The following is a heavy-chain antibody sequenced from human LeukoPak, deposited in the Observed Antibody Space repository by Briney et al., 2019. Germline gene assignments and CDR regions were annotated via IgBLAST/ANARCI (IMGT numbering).Heavy chain of an antibody. Sequence: GASVKVSCKASGYTFTDYGLNWVRQAPGLGLEWMGWISPNSGHTSYAQKLQGRVTMTTDTSTSTGYMELRSLTSDDTAVYYCARVWAYSSSWYFDYWGQGTLVTVSS. CDR1: GYTFTDYG. J-gene: IGHJ4*02. CDR2: ISPNSGHT. V-gene: IGHV1-18*01. D-gene: IGHD6-13*01. CDR3: ARVWAYSSSWYFDY.